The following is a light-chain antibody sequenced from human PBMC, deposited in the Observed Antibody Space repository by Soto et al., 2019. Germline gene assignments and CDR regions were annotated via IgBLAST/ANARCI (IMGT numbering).Light chain of an antibody. V-gene: IGLV2-14*03. J-gene: IGLJ2*01. CDR2: DVT. CDR1: SSDVGGYNY. Sequence: QSALTQPASVSGSPGQSITISCTGNSSDVGGYNYVFWYQQHPGKAPKLIIYDVTNRPSGISNRFSGSKSGNTASLTISGLQAEDEAAYYCSSYTSSITVVFGGGTKLTVL. CDR3: SSYTSSITVV.